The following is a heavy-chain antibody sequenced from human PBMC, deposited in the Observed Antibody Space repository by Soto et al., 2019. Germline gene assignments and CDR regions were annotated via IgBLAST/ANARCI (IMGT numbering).Heavy chain of an antibody. CDR3: ARGDIAAAGDFNSIRAFDI. J-gene: IGHJ3*02. Sequence: SETLSLTCTVSGGSISSYYWSWIRQPAGKGLEWIGRIYTSGSTNYNPSLKSRVTMSVDTSKNQFSLKLSSVTAADTAVYYCARGDIAAAGDFNSIRAFDIWDQGTMVTLSS. CDR2: IYTSGST. V-gene: IGHV4-4*07. D-gene: IGHD6-13*01. CDR1: GGSISSYY.